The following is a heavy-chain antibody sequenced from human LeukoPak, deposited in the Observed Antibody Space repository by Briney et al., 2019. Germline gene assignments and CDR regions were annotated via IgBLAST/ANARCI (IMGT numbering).Heavy chain of an antibody. D-gene: IGHD2-2*01. Sequence: PGGSLRLSCAASGFTFSSYSMNWVRQAPGKGLEWVSYISSSSSTIYYADSAKGRFTISRDNAKNSLYLQMNSLRAEDTAVYYCARVVVVVLNWFDPWGQGTLVTVSS. V-gene: IGHV3-48*04. CDR3: ARVVVVVLNWFDP. CDR1: GFTFSSYS. CDR2: ISSSSSTI. J-gene: IGHJ5*02.